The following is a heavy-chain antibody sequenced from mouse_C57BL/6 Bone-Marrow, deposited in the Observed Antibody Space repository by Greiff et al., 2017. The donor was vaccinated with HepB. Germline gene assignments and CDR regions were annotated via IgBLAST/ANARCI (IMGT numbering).Heavy chain of an antibody. D-gene: IGHD3-3*01. CDR3: AKDSPGRYAFDY. V-gene: IGHV5-4*01. CDR1: GFTFSSYA. J-gene: IGHJ4*01. Sequence: EVQGVESGGGLVKPGGSLKLSCAASGFTFSSYAMSWVRQTPEKRLEWVANISDGGSYTYYPDNVKGRFTISRDNAKNNLYLQMRQLKSEDTARYYGAKDSPGRYAFDYWGQGTSVTVSS. CDR2: ISDGGSYT.